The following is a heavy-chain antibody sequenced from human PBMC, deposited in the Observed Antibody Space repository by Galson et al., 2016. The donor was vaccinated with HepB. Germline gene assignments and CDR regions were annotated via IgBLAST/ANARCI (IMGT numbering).Heavy chain of an antibody. CDR2: IKQDGSEK. V-gene: IGHV3-7*03. J-gene: IGHJ3*01. D-gene: IGHD6-6*01. CDR3: AKDPQWTTSSRGAFDV. Sequence: SLRLSCAASGFTFSSYWMTWVRQVPGKGLEWVANIKQDGSEKYYVDSVKGRFTISRDNAKNSLYLQMNSLRAEDTAVYYCAKDPQWTTSSRGAFDVWGQGTMLTVFS. CDR1: GFTFSSYW.